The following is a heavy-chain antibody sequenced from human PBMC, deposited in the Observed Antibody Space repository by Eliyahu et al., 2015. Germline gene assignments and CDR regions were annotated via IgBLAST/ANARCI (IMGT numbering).Heavy chain of an antibody. Sequence: WXRQMXGKXLXWMGIIYPGDSDTRYSPXFQGXVTIAADRSISTAYLQWSSLKASDTAMYYCARQEDLAGPVENTFDIWGQGTMVTVSS. V-gene: IGHV5-51*01. CDR3: ARQEDLAGPVENTFDI. CDR2: IYPGDSDT. D-gene: IGHD3/OR15-3a*01. J-gene: IGHJ3*02.